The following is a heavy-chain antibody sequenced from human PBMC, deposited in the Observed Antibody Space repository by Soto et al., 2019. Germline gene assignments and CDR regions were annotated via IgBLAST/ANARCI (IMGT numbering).Heavy chain of an antibody. V-gene: IGHV1-69*06. CDR3: AYLGEYSYMPQGRGNY. D-gene: IGHD5-18*01. CDR1: GGTFSSYA. CDR2: IIPIFGTA. Sequence: QVQLVQSGAEVKKPGSSVKVSCKASGGTFSSYAISWVRQAPGQGLEWMGGIIPIFGTANYAQKFQGRVTITADKSTSTDYMELSSLRPEDTAVYYCAYLGEYSYMPQGRGNYWGQGTLVTGSS. J-gene: IGHJ4*02.